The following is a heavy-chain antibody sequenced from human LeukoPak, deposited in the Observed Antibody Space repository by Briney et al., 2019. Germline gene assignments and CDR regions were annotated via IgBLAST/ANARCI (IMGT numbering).Heavy chain of an antibody. CDR3: ARDYSPPDGYGMDV. Sequence: GGSLRLSCAASGFTFSSYGMHWVRQAPGKGLEWVAVIWYDGRNKYYADSVKGRFTISRDNSKNKMYMQMNSLRAEDTAVYYCARDYSPPDGYGMDVWGEGTTVTVSS. J-gene: IGHJ6*04. CDR1: GFTFSSYG. V-gene: IGHV3-33*01. CDR2: IWYDGRNK. D-gene: IGHD6-13*01.